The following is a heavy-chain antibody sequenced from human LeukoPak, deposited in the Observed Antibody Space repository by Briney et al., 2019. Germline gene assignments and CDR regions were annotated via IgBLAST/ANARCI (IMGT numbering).Heavy chain of an antibody. CDR3: ARARETVAIDY. CDR2: INHSGST. D-gene: IGHD5-12*01. J-gene: IGHJ4*02. Sequence: SETLSLTCTVSGGSISSGGYYWSWIRQPPGKGLEWIGEINHSGSTNYNPSLKSRVTISVDTSKNQFSLKMRSVTAADTAVYYCARARETVAIDYWSQGTLVTVSS. V-gene: IGHV4-39*07. CDR1: GGSISSGGYY.